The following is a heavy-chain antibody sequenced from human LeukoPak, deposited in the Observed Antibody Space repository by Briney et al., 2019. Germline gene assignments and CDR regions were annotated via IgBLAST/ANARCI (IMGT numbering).Heavy chain of an antibody. D-gene: IGHD6-19*01. Sequence: PGRSLRLSCAASGFTFSSYAMHWVRQAPGKGLEWVAVISYDGSNKYYADSVKGRFTISRDKSKNTLYLQMNSLRAEDTAVYYCARTYSSGWFFDYWGQGTLVTVSS. V-gene: IGHV3-30*04. CDR1: GFTFSSYA. J-gene: IGHJ4*02. CDR3: ARTYSSGWFFDY. CDR2: ISYDGSNK.